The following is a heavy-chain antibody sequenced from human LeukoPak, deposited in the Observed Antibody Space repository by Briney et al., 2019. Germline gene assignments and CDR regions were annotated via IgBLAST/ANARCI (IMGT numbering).Heavy chain of an antibody. J-gene: IGHJ6*02. D-gene: IGHD5-24*01. CDR3: ARAGDGYKPYYYYYGMDV. V-gene: IGHV3-53*01. Sequence: GGPLRLSCAASGFTVSTNYMSWVRQAPGKGLKWVSFIYSGGSTYYADSVKGRFTISRDNSKNTLYLQMNSLRAEDTAVYYCARAGDGYKPYYYYYGMDVWGQGTTVTVSS. CDR2: IYSGGST. CDR1: GFTVSTNY.